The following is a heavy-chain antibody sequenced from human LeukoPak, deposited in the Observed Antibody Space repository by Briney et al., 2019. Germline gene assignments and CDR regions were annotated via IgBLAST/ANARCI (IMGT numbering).Heavy chain of an antibody. CDR1: GGSLTGYF. D-gene: IGHD3-3*01. V-gene: IGHV4-59*12. Sequence: SETLSLTCTVSGGSLTGYFWSWIRQPPGKGLEWVGYVFYEGNTNYNPSLKSRVTISVDTSKKQFSLNMSSVTAADTAVYYCARRTIRFLEWSKPYYFDPWGQGTLVTVSS. J-gene: IGHJ5*02. CDR2: VFYEGNT. CDR3: ARRTIRFLEWSKPYYFDP.